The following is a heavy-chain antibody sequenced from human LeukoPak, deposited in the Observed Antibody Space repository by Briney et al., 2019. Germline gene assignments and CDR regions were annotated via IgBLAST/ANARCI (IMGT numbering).Heavy chain of an antibody. CDR3: ARPSRDGYRYTFDY. CDR1: GGSIGNYY. D-gene: IGHD5-24*01. V-gene: IGHV4-59*01. J-gene: IGHJ4*02. Sequence: SETLSLTCTVSGGSIGNYYWSWIRQPPGKGLEWFGYMYNSGSTNYSPSLKSRVTISVDTPKNQFSLKLSSVTAADTAVYYCARPSRDGYRYTFDYWGQGILVTVSS. CDR2: MYNSGST.